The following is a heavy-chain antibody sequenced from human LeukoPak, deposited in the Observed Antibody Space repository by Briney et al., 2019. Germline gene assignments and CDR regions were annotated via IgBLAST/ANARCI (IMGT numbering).Heavy chain of an antibody. CDR1: GDSFSSGGY. J-gene: IGHJ5*02. CDR2: VFSSGKT. CDR3: ARARTQYSDGSGLNWFDP. V-gene: IGHV4-31*03. D-gene: IGHD3-22*01. Sequence: SQTLSLTCTVSGDSFSSGGYSWIRQLPGMGLEWIGYVFSSGKTYYKTSLKSRVTISLDMSKNQFSLRLSSVTAADTAAYYCARARTQYSDGSGLNWFDPWGQGTLVTVSS.